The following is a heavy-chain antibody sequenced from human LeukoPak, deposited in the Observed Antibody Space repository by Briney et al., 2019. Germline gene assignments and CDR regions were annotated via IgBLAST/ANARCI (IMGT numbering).Heavy chain of an antibody. V-gene: IGHV3-48*01. CDR3: ARGAYYYED. CDR2: ISSSSSTI. Sequence: GGSLRLSPAPSRVTLSIQWMTWVRQAPGKGLEWVSYISSSSSTIYYPDSVKGRFTISRDNAKNSLYLQMNRLRAEDTAVYYCARGAYYYEDWGQGTLVTVSS. D-gene: IGHD3-22*01. J-gene: IGHJ4*01. CDR1: RVTLSIQW.